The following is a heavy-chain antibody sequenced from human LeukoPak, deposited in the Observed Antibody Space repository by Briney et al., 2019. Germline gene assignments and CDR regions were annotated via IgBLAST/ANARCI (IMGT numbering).Heavy chain of an antibody. CDR3: ARDSPSTYDDIVTGYLFDYYYYGMDV. Sequence: PGGSLRLSCAASGFIFNNYRMNWVRQAPGKGLEWVSSISSSSNIYYADSVKGRFTISRDNAKNSLYLQMDSLRAEDTAVYYCARDSPSTYDDIVTGYLFDYYYYGMDVWGQGTTVTVSS. V-gene: IGHV3-21*01. CDR2: ISSSSNI. CDR1: GFIFNNYR. D-gene: IGHD3-9*01. J-gene: IGHJ6*02.